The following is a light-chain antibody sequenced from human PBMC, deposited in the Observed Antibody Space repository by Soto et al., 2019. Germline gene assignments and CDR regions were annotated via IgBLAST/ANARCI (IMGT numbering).Light chain of an antibody. CDR2: NNN. Sequence: QSVLTQPPSASGTPGQRVTISCSGSSSNIGSHVVYWYQQLAGTAPKLLMYNNNQRPSGAPDRLSGSKSGTSASLVISGLQSEDEADYYCAVWDDSLDGWVFGGGTKLTVL. CDR1: SSNIGSHV. J-gene: IGLJ3*02. V-gene: IGLV1-44*01. CDR3: AVWDDSLDGWV.